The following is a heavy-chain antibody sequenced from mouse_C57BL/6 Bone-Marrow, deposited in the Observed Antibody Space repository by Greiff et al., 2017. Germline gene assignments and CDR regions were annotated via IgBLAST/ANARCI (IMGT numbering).Heavy chain of an antibody. CDR3: ASSYYYGSSPGLIDY. J-gene: IGHJ2*01. CDR1: GYTFTSYW. CDR2: IYPGSGST. V-gene: IGHV1-55*01. D-gene: IGHD1-1*01. Sequence: QVHVKQPGAELVKPGASVKMSCKASGYTFTSYWITWVKQRPGQGLEWIGDIYPGSGSTNYNEKFKSKATLTGDTSSSTAYMQLSSLTSEDSAVYYCASSYYYGSSPGLIDYWGQGTTLTVSS.